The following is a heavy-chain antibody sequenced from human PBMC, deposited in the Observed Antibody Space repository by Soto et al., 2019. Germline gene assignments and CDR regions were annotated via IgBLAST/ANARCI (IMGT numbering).Heavy chain of an antibody. CDR1: GFTFSSYC. CDR3: ARDRSGWYLEY. Sequence: GGSLRLSCAASGFTFSSYCISWVRQAPGKGLEWVANIKQDGSEKYYVDSVMGRFTISRDNAKNSLYLQLNSLRAEDTAVYYFARDRSGWYLEYWGQGALVTVSS. J-gene: IGHJ4*02. V-gene: IGHV3-7*03. D-gene: IGHD6-19*01. CDR2: IKQDGSEK.